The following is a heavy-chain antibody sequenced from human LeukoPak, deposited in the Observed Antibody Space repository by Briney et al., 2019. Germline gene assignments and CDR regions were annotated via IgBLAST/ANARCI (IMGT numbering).Heavy chain of an antibody. D-gene: IGHD2-15*01. CDR1: GGSINNSY. V-gene: IGHV4-59*01. CDR2: IYYSGGT. J-gene: IGHJ4*02. Sequence: SETLSLTCTVSGGSINNSYWSWIRQPPGKGLEWIGYIYYSGGTNYSPSLKSRVTLSVDTSKNQFSLKLSSVTAADTAVYYCTRAAPYCNGGSCYPSTFDYWGQGTLVTVSS. CDR3: TRAAPYCNGGSCYPSTFDY.